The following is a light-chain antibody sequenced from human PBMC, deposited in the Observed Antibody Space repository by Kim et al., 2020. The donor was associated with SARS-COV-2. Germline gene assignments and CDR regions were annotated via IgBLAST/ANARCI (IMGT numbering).Light chain of an antibody. CDR1: AWPDQQ. CDR2: KDS. Sequence: VAPGQTAMITCSGDAWPDQQASWYQQKSGQAPCLVLYKDSERHSGVPQRCSGSSKGTTVALTISGVQEEDDADYYCQSADSSSTYVFGSGTKVTVL. J-gene: IGLJ1*01. V-gene: IGLV3-25*03. CDR3: QSADSSSTYV.